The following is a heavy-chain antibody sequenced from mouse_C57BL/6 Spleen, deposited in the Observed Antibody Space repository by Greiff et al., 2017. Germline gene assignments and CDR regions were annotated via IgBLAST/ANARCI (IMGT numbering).Heavy chain of an antibody. J-gene: IGHJ1*03. CDR3: ARDYYDYDDWYFDV. CDR1: GFTFSSYA. CDR2: ISDGGSYT. D-gene: IGHD2-4*01. V-gene: IGHV5-4*03. Sequence: EVMLVESGGGLVKPGGSLKLSCAASGFTFSSYAMSWVRQTPEKRLEWVATISDGGSYTYYPDNVKGRFTISRDNAKNNLYLQMSHLKSEDTAMYYCARDYYDYDDWYFDVWGTGTTVTVSS.